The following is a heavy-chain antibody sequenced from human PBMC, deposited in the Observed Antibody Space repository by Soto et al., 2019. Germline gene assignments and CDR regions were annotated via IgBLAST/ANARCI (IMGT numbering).Heavy chain of an antibody. CDR3: AKDASGWSVT. J-gene: IGHJ5*02. V-gene: IGHV3-7*04. D-gene: IGHD6-19*01. Sequence: EVQLEESGGDLVQPGGSLRLSCAAGGFTFSNFWMSWVRQTPGRGLEWVANMNQDGSEKYYLDSVRGRFTISRDNAKNSLSLQINSLRAEDTAVYYCAKDASGWSVTWGQGSPVIASS. CDR2: MNQDGSEK. CDR1: GFTFSNFW.